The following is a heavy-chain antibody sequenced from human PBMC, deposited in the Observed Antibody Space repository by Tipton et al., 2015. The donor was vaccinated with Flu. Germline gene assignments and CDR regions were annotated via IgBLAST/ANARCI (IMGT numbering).Heavy chain of an antibody. CDR3: ARAGYSGYPYDFEN. J-gene: IGHJ4*02. CDR2: IYPGDSDV. CDR1: GYTFINYW. Sequence: VQLVQSGAEVKKSGESLKISCQTSGYTFINYWIAWVRQMPGKGLEWMGMIYPGDSDVRYSPSFQGQVTISVDRSSSTAYLMWSSLKASDTAMFFCARAGYSGYPYDFENWGKGTLVTVSS. D-gene: IGHD5-12*01. V-gene: IGHV5-51*01.